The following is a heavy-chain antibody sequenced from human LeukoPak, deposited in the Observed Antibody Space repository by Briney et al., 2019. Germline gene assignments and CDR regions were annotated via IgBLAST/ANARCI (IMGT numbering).Heavy chain of an antibody. CDR3: ARENLVAAAGIDY. J-gene: IGHJ4*02. Sequence: PGGSLRLSCAASGFTFSSYSMNWVRQAPGKGLEWVSSISSSSSYIYYADSVKGRFTISRDNAKNSLYLQMNSLRAEDTAVYYCARENLVAAAGIDYWGQGTLVTVSS. CDR2: ISSSSSYI. D-gene: IGHD6-13*01. CDR1: GFTFSSYS. V-gene: IGHV3-21*01.